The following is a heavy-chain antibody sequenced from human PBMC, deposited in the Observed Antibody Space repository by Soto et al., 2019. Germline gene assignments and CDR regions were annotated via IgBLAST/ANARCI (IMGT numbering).Heavy chain of an antibody. D-gene: IGHD1-1*01. CDR1: GGSISSRIDHS. CDR3: ARGGTQDWSDT. J-gene: IGHJ5*02. CDR2: IYHTGNS. Sequence: PSETLSLTCAVSGGSISSRIDHSWSWIRQPPGRGLEWIGYIYHTGNSYYNPSLKSRVTISIDRSTNQFSLNLTSVTAADTAVYYCARGGTQDWSDTWGQGTLVTVX. V-gene: IGHV4-30-2*01.